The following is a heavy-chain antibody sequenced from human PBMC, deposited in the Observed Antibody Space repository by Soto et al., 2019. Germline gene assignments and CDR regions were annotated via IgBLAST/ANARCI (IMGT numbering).Heavy chain of an antibody. Sequence: ETLSLTCAVYGGSFSGYYWSWIRQPPGKGLEWIGEINHSGSTNYNPSLKSRVTISVDTSKNQFSLKLSSVTAADTAVYYCASTGYSSSWSQPDFDYWGQGTLVTVSS. J-gene: IGHJ4*02. CDR1: GGSFSGYY. CDR3: ASTGYSSSWSQPDFDY. CDR2: INHSGST. D-gene: IGHD6-13*01. V-gene: IGHV4-34*01.